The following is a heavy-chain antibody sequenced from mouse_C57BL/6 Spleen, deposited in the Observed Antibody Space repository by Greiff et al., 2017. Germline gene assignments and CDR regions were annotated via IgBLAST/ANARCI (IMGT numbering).Heavy chain of an antibody. CDR1: GYTFTSYW. Sequence: VQLQQPGAELVRPGSSVKLSCKASGYTFTSYWMHWVKQRPIQGLEWIGNIDPSDSETHYNQKFKDKATLTVDKSSSTAYMQLSSLTSEDSAVYYCARGAYGYDPYWYFDVWGTGTTVTVSA. J-gene: IGHJ1*03. CDR2: IDPSDSET. V-gene: IGHV1-52*01. CDR3: ARGAYGYDPYWYFDV. D-gene: IGHD2-2*01.